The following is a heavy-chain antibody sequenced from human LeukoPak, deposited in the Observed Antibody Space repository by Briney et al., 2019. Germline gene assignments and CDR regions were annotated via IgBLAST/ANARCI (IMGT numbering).Heavy chain of an antibody. J-gene: IGHJ4*02. CDR2: INHSGST. CDR3: ARGQRITMTD. CDR1: GGSFSAYY. Sequence: IPSETLSLTCAVYGGSFSAYYWSWIRQPPGKGLEWIGEINHSGSTNYNPSLKSRVAISVDTSRNQFSLRLSSVTAADTAVYYCARGQRITMTDWGQGTLVTVSS. V-gene: IGHV4-34*01. D-gene: IGHD3-22*01.